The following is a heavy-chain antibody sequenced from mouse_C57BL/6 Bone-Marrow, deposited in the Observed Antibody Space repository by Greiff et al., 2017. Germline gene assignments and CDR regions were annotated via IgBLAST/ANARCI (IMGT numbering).Heavy chain of an antibody. CDR1: DSEVFPIAY. D-gene: IGHD2-1*01. J-gene: IGHJ1*03. CDR2: ILPSIGRT. Sequence: VQLVESGSELRSPGSSVKLSCKDFDSEVFPIAYMSWVRQKPGHGFEWIGGILPSIGRTIYGEEFEDKATLDADTLSNTAYLELNSLTSEDSAIYYCARHYGNYQLYFDVWGTGTTVTVSS. V-gene: IGHV15-2*01. CDR3: ARHYGNYQLYFDV.